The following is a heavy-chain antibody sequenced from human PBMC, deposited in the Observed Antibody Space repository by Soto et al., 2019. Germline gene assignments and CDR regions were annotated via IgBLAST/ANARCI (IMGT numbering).Heavy chain of an antibody. CDR2: IKGDGSST. CDR1: GFTFSGYL. Sequence: GGSLRLSCAASGFTFSGYLMHWVRQVPGKGLVWVSRIKGDGSSTSYAGSVKGRFTISRDNAKNTLYLQMNSLRAEDTAVYYCARDPFGATTYWGQGTLVTVSS. D-gene: IGHD1-26*01. J-gene: IGHJ4*02. V-gene: IGHV3-74*01. CDR3: ARDPFGATTY.